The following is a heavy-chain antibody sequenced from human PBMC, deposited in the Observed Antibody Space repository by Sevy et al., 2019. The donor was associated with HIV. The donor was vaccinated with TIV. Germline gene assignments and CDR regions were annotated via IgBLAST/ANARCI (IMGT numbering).Heavy chain of an antibody. D-gene: IGHD6-19*01. V-gene: IGHV3-30*18. J-gene: IGHJ4*02. CDR1: GFTFSSYG. Sequence: GGSLRLSCAASGFTFSSYGMHWVRQAPGKGLEWVAVISYDGSNKYYAHSVKGRFTISRDNSKNTLYLQMNSLRAEDTAVYYCAKGGHIAVAGSELDYWGQGTLVTVSS. CDR2: ISYDGSNK. CDR3: AKGGHIAVAGSELDY.